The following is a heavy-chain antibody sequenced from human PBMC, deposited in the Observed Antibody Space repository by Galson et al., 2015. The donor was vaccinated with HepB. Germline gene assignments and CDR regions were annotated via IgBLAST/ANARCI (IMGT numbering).Heavy chain of an antibody. Sequence: SLRLSCAASGFTFSSYSMNWVRQAPGKGLEWVSSISSSSSYIYYADSVKGRFTISRDNAKNSLYLQMNSLRAEDTAVYYCAKEHIAAAGTWSDYYYGMDVWGQGTTVTVSS. V-gene: IGHV3-21*01. CDR3: AKEHIAAAGTWSDYYYGMDV. D-gene: IGHD6-13*01. J-gene: IGHJ6*02. CDR1: GFTFSSYS. CDR2: ISSSSSYI.